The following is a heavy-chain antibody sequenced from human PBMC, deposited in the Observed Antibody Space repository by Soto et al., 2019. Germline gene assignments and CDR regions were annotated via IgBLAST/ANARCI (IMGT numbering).Heavy chain of an antibody. J-gene: IGHJ4*02. CDR1: GSTFNTYA. CDR3: AKEGFDS. V-gene: IGHV1-3*01. CDR2: INAGNDNT. Sequence: GASVKVSCKASGSTFNTYAMHWVRQAPGQGLEWMGWINAGNDNTKYSQKFQGRVTITRDTSATTAYMELSSLRSEDTAVYYCAKEGFDSWGQGTRVTVSS.